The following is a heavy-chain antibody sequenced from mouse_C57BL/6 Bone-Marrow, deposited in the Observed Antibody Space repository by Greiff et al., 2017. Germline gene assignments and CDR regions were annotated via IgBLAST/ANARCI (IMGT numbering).Heavy chain of an antibody. Sequence: EVQVVESGGGLVKPGGSLKLSCAASGFTFSSYSMSWVRQTPEKGLEWVATISAGGSYTYYPDNLKGRFTISRDNANNNLYLQMSHLTSEDTAMXYCARPRLGFYAMDYWGQGTSVTVSS. J-gene: IGHJ4*01. CDR3: ARPRLGFYAMDY. V-gene: IGHV5-4*01. CDR1: GFTFSSYS. D-gene: IGHD3-1*01. CDR2: ISAGGSYT.